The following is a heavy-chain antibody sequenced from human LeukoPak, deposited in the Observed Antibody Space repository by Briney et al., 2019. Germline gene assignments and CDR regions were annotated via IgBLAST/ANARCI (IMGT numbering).Heavy chain of an antibody. CDR1: GFTFGDHA. J-gene: IGHJ4*02. Sequence: GGSLRLSCTASGFTFGDHAMSWVRQAPGKGLEWVAVISYDGSNEYYADSVKGRFTISRDSSENTLYLQMNSLRVEDTAVYYCARVGYYSSGPFSYFDYWGQGTLVTVSS. CDR3: ARVGYYSSGPFSYFDY. D-gene: IGHD3-10*01. V-gene: IGHV3-30-3*01. CDR2: ISYDGSNE.